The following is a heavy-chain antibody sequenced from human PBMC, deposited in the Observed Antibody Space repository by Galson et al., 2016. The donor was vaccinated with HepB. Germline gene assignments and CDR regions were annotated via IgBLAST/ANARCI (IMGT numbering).Heavy chain of an antibody. V-gene: IGHV3-33*08. Sequence: SLRLSCAASGFTFRNYGMHWVRQAPGKGLEWVAVIWYDGSETYYADAVKGRFTISRDNSKNTVFLEMSSLRDEDTALYYCARGFRLGYTTGWLDFWGQGTLVTVST. CDR3: ARGFRLGYTTGWLDF. CDR1: GFTFRNYG. J-gene: IGHJ4*02. CDR2: IWYDGSET. D-gene: IGHD6-19*01.